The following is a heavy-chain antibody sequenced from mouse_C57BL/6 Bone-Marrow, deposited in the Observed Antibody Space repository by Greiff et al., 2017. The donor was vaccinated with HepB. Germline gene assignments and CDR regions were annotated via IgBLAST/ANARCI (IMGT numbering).Heavy chain of an antibody. J-gene: IGHJ2*01. V-gene: IGHV5-4*01. CDR2: ISDGGSYT. Sequence: EVKLQESGGGLVKPGGSLKLSCAASGFTFSSYAMSWVRQTPEKRLEWVATISDGGSYTYYPDNVKGRFTISRDNAKNNLYLQMSHLKSEDTAMYYCARDGITTVVAPDYWGQGTTLTVSS. D-gene: IGHD1-1*01. CDR1: GFTFSSYA. CDR3: ARDGITTVVAPDY.